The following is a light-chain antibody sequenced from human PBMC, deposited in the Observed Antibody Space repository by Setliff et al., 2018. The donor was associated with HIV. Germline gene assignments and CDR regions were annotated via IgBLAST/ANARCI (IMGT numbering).Light chain of an antibody. CDR1: SSDVAGYNY. V-gene: IGLV2-14*03. CDR3: SSYTSSSTLG. J-gene: IGLJ1*01. CDR2: DVS. Sequence: QSVLAQPASVSGSPGQSITISCTGTSSDVAGYNYVSWYQQHPGKAPKLMIYDVSDRPSGVSNRFSGSKSGNTASLTISGLQAEDEADYYCSSYTSSSTLGFGTGTKAPS.